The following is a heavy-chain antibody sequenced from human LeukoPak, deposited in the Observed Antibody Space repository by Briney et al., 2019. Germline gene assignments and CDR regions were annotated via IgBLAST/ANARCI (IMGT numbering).Heavy chain of an antibody. V-gene: IGHV4-39*02. J-gene: IGHJ4*02. CDR3: AGRARDIVVVRADIPFDY. Sequence: SETLSLTCTVSGGSISSSSYYCGWIRQPPGKGLEWNGSSYYSGITYYNPSLNSRVTIYVDAYKNTFSLKLSYVTAAEQAVYYCAGRARDIVVVRADIPFDYWGQGPLVIVSS. CDR1: GGSISSSSYY. CDR2: SYYSGIT. D-gene: IGHD2-2*02.